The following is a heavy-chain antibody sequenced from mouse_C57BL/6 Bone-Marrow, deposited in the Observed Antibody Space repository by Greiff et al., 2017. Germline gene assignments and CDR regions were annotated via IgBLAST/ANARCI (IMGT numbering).Heavy chain of an antibody. CDR1: GFSLTSYG. CDR2: IWRGGST. J-gene: IGHJ1*03. Sequence: VQLQQSGPGLVQPSQSLSITCTVSGFSLTSYGVHWVRQSPGKGLEWLGVIWRGGSTDYNAAFMSRLSLTNDNSNSQVFFKMNSLQADDTAIYYCAKNAACPDVWGTGTTVTVSS. V-gene: IGHV2-5*01. CDR3: AKNAACPDV.